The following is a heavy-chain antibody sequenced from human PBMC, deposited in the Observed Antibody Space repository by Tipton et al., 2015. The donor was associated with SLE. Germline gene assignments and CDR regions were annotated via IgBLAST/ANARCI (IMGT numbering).Heavy chain of an antibody. V-gene: IGHV4-59*01. J-gene: IGHJ3*02. D-gene: IGHD5-18*01. Sequence: TLSLTCAVYGGSFSSYYWSWIRQPPGKGLEWIGYIYYSESTNYNPSLKSRVTISVDTSKNLFSLKLSSVTGADTAVYYCARGGDRAMAKNIWVPGTMVTVFS. CDR3: ARGGDRAMAKNI. CDR1: GGSFSSYY. CDR2: IYYSEST.